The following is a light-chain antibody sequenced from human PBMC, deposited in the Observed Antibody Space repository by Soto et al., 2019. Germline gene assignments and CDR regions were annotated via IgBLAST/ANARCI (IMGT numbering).Light chain of an antibody. J-gene: IGKJ4*01. CDR2: DAS. V-gene: IGKV3-11*01. CDR1: QSVSSY. CDR3: PQELT. Sequence: EIVLTQSPATLSLSPGERATLSCRASQSVSSYLAWYQQKPGQAPRLLIYDASNRATGIPARFSGSGSGTDFTLTISSLEPTDFALYYCPQELTFGGGTKVEIQ.